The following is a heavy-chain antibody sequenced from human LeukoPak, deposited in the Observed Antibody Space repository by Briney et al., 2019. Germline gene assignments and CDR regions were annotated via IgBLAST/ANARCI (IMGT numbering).Heavy chain of an antibody. CDR3: AGAYSGSYYPGGAFDI. D-gene: IGHD1-26*01. CDR1: GFTVSSNY. J-gene: IGHJ3*02. CDR2: ISSSSSYI. V-gene: IGHV3-21*01. Sequence: GGSLRFSCAASGFTVSSNYMSWVRQAPGKGLEWVSSISSSSSYIYYADSVKGRFTISRDNAKNSLYLQMNSLRAEDTAVYYCAGAYSGSYYPGGAFDIWGQGTMVTVSS.